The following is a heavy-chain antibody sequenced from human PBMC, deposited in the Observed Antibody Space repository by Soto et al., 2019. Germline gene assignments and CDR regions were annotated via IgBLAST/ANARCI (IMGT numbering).Heavy chain of an antibody. CDR3: ARSGYQSDS. J-gene: IGHJ4*02. D-gene: IGHD3-3*01. Sequence: GGSLRLSCVASGFSFSNYAMHWVRQAQGKGLEYVSAISSNGGTTYYADSVKGRFTISRDNSKNTLYLQMGSLRFEDMAVYYCARSGYQSDSWGQGTMVTVSS. CDR2: ISSNGGTT. CDR1: GFSFSNYA. V-gene: IGHV3-64*02.